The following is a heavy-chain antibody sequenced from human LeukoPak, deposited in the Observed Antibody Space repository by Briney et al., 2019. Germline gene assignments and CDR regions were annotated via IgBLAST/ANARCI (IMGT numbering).Heavy chain of an antibody. CDR3: ARLRRIWNDVEMVDY. CDR2: IYSDGSI. D-gene: IGHD1-1*01. J-gene: IGHJ4*02. V-gene: IGHV3-53*01. CDR1: GFSVRSNY. Sequence: PGGALRLSCAASGFSVRSNYISWVRQAPGKGLEWVSMIYSDGSIFHADSVKGRFTISRDNANNSLYLQMNSLSPEDTAVYYCARLRRIWNDVEMVDYWGQGTLVTVSS.